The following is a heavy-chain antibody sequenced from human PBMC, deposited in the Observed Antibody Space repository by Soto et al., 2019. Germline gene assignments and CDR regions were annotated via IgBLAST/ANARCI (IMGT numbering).Heavy chain of an antibody. V-gene: IGHV3-7*01. CDR1: GFTFSSYW. Sequence: EVQLVESGGGLVQPGGSLRLSCAASGFTFSSYWMSWVRGAPGKGLEWVATIKQDGSEKYYVDSVKGRFTISRDNAKNSLFLQMNSLRAEDTAVLYCARYRTGVWYFDLWGRGTLVTVSS. J-gene: IGHJ2*01. D-gene: IGHD7-27*01. CDR2: IKQDGSEK. CDR3: ARYRTGVWYFDL.